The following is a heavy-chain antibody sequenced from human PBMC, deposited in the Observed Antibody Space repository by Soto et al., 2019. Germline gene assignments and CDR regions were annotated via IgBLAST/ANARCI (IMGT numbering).Heavy chain of an antibody. D-gene: IGHD3-10*01. CDR1: GFTFSTYW. J-gene: IGHJ4*02. CDR2: INGDGSTT. CDR3: ASIPMVRGPTDY. Sequence: EVRLVECGGGLVQPGGSLRLSCAASGFTFSTYWMHWVRQAPGKGLEWVSRINGDGSTTQYADSVKGRFTISRDNAKNTLYLQMNTLSADDTAVYYCASIPMVRGPTDYWGQGTLVTVSP. V-gene: IGHV3-74*02.